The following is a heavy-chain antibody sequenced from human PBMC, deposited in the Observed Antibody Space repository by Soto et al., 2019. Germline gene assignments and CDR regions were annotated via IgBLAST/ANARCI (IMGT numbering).Heavy chain of an antibody. V-gene: IGHV5-51*01. D-gene: IGHD5-18*01. CDR3: ARRQYSYGLGD. CDR1: EYSFNVYG. J-gene: IGHJ4*02. Sequence: PGESLKISGQGSEYSFNVYGIAWVRQTPGKGLEWMGLIFPGDSETRYNPSFQGQVTISADKSIRTAYLQWNSLKASDTAIYYCARRQYSYGLGDWGQGTLVTVS. CDR2: IFPGDSET.